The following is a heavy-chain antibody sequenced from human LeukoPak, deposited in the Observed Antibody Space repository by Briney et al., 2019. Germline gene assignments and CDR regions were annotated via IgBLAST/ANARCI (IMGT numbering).Heavy chain of an antibody. Sequence: SETLSLTCTVSGGSISSYYWSRIRQPPGKGLEWIGYIYYSGSTNYNPSLKSRVTISVDTSKNQFSLKLSSVTAADTAVYYCARDPPRRGHVAFDIWGQGTMVTVSS. CDR1: GGSISSYY. D-gene: IGHD5-12*01. J-gene: IGHJ3*02. V-gene: IGHV4-59*01. CDR2: IYYSGST. CDR3: ARDPPRRGHVAFDI.